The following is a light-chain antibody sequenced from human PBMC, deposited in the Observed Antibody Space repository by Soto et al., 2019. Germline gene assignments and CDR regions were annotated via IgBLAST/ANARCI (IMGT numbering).Light chain of an antibody. V-gene: IGLV1-44*01. CDR2: DNN. J-gene: IGLJ3*02. Sequence: QSVLAQPPSASGTPGQSVSISCSGTNSNIGGNRVNWYQQFPGTAPKVVIYDNNRRPSGVPDRFSGSKAGTSAALAISGLQSEDEADYYCASRDDILSGVVFGGGTQLTVL. CDR1: NSNIGGNR. CDR3: ASRDDILSGVV.